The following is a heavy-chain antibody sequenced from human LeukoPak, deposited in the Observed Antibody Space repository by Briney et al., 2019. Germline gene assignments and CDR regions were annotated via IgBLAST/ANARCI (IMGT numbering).Heavy chain of an antibody. V-gene: IGHV4-59*01. J-gene: IGHJ4*02. CDR1: GGSISSYY. Sequence: PSETLSLTCTVSGGSISSYYWSWIRQPPGKGLEWIGYIYYSGSTNYNPSLKSRVTISVDTSKNQFSLKLSSVTAADTAVYYCARRNLGDIVVVPAAIPPSYFDYWGQGTLVTVSS. CDR3: ARRNLGDIVVVPAAIPPSYFDY. CDR2: IYYSGST. D-gene: IGHD2-2*01.